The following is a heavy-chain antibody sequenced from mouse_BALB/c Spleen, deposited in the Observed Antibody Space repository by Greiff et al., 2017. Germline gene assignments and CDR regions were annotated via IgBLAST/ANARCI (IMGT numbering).Heavy chain of an antibody. CDR1: GFTFSDFY. J-gene: IGHJ3*01. D-gene: IGHD3-2*01. V-gene: IGHV7-1*02. CDR2: SRNKANDYTT. CDR3: ARDAETARVAWFAY. Sequence: EVKVVESGGGLVQPGGSLRLSCATSGFTFSDFYMEWVRQPPGKRLEWIAASRNKANDYTTEYSASVKGRFIVSRDTSQSILYLQMNALRAEDTAIYYCARDAETARVAWFAYWGQGTLVTVSA.